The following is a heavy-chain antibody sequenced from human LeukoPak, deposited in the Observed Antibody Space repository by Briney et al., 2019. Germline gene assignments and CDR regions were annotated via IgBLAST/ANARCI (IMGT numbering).Heavy chain of an antibody. Sequence: GGSLRLSCAASGFTFSSYAMSWVRQAPGKGLEWVSAISGSGGSTYYADSVKGRFTISRDNSKNTLYLQVNSLRADDTAVYYCARGGYTSGWYGGGSDYWGQGTLVTVSS. CDR1: GFTFSSYA. D-gene: IGHD6-19*01. J-gene: IGHJ4*02. CDR2: ISGSGGST. V-gene: IGHV3-23*01. CDR3: ARGGYTSGWYGGGSDY.